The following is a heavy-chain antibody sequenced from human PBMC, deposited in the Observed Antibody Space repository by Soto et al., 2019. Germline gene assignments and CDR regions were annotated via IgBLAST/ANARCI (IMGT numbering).Heavy chain of an antibody. D-gene: IGHD3-3*01. CDR3: ARSPRDYTYYDFWSGSGYYYYGMDV. CDR1: GYTFTSYG. V-gene: IGHV1-18*01. J-gene: IGHJ6*02. Sequence: GASVKVSCKASGYTFTSYGISWVRQAPGQGLEWMGWISAYNGNTNYAQKLQGRVTMTTDTSTSTAYMELRSLRSDDTAMYYCARSPRDYTYYDFWSGSGYYYYGMDVWGQGATVTVSS. CDR2: ISAYNGNT.